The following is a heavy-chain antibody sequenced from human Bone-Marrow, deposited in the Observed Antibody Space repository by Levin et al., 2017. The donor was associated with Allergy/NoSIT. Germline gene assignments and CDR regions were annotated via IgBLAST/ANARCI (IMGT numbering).Heavy chain of an antibody. D-gene: IGHD1-7*01. CDR3: ARVGVELELHSAWFDP. J-gene: IGHJ5*02. CDR2: IIPIFGTA. CDR1: GGTFSSYA. Sequence: RASVKVSCKASGGTFSSYAISWVRQAPGQGLEWMGGIIPIFGTANYAQKFQGRVTITADESTSTAYMELSSLRSEDTAVYYCARVGVELELHSAWFDPWGQGTLVTVSS. V-gene: IGHV1-69*13.